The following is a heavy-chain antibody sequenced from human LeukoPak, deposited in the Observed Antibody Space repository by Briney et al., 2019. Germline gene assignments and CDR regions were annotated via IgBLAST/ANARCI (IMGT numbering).Heavy chain of an antibody. J-gene: IGHJ3*02. CDR1: GGSFSSYY. CDR2: IYYSGST. Sequence: PSETLSLTCAVYGGSFSSYYWSWIRQPPGKGLEWIGYIYYSGSTNYNPSLKSRVTISVDTSKNQFSLKLSSVTAADTAVYYCARQDPLIVGSGNDAFDIWGQGTMVTVSS. V-gene: IGHV4-59*08. D-gene: IGHD3-10*01. CDR3: ARQDPLIVGSGNDAFDI.